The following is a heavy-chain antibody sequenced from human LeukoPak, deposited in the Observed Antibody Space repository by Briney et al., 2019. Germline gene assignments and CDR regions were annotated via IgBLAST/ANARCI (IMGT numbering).Heavy chain of an antibody. CDR3: ARLPSMTKVVTAAFDI. CDR2: IIPIFGTA. V-gene: IGHV1-69*05. J-gene: IGHJ3*02. CDR1: GGTFSSYA. Sequence: ASVKVSCKASGGTFSSYAISWVRQAPGQGLEWMGRIIPIFGTANYAQKFQGRVTITTDESTSTAYMELSSLRSEDTAVYYCARLPSMTKVVTAAFDIWGQGTMVTVSS. D-gene: IGHD4-23*01.